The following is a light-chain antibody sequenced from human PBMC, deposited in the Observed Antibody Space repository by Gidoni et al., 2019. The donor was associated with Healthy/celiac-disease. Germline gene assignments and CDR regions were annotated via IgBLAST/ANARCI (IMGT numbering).Light chain of an antibody. CDR2: GNS. J-gene: IGLJ2*01. Sequence: QSVLTQPPSVSGAPGQRVTITCTGSSSNNGAGYDVHLYQHLAETAPKLLIYGNSNRPSGVTHRFSGSKSGTSASLAITGLQTEDEADYCCQCYDSSLSGVVFGGGTKLSVL. CDR1: SSNNGAGYD. CDR3: QCYDSSLSGVV. V-gene: IGLV1-40*01.